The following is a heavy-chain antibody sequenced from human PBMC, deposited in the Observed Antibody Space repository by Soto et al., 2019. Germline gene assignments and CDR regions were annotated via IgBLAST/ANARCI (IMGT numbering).Heavy chain of an antibody. V-gene: IGHV1-46*01. J-gene: IGHJ4*02. Sequence: QVQLVQSGAEVKKPGASVKLSCKASGYTFTNYYIHWVRQAPGQGLEWMAIINPIGGSTNYAQKFQGRVTLTRDTSTSTVYMDLSSLKSEDTAVYYCARGLAAGDYWGQGTLVTVSS. D-gene: IGHD6-13*01. CDR2: INPIGGST. CDR1: GYTFTNYY. CDR3: ARGLAAGDY.